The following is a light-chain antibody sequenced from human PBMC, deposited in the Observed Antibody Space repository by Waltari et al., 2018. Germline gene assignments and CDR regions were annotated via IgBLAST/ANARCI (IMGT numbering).Light chain of an antibody. CDR2: SVS. J-gene: IGLJ2*01. CDR1: SSDVGGSNH. V-gene: IGLV2-11*01. Sequence: QSALTQPRSVSGSPGQSVTISCTGTSSDVGGSNHVSWYKQNTGKAPKPLLHSVSERASGVPDRFSGSKSGNTASLTISGLQAEDAGDYFCCSHAGGYFWLFGGGTTLTVL. CDR3: CSHAGGYFWL.